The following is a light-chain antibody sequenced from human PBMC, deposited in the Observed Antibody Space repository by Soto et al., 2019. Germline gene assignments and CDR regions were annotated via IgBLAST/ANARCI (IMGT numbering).Light chain of an antibody. CDR2: SAS. J-gene: IGKJ1*01. CDR3: QQYNSLPIT. V-gene: IGKV3-15*01. Sequence: SAVTVSVTQRKSATLSWMASQSVSSYLAWYQQKPGQAPRLLIYSASTLATGIPSRFSGSGSGTEFTLTISCLQSEDFALYYCQQYNSLPITFGQGTKVDIK. CDR1: QSVSSY.